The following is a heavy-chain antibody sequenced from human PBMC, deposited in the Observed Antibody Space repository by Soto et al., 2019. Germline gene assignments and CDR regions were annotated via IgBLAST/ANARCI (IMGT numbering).Heavy chain of an antibody. CDR2: ITYDGSNQ. Sequence: QVQLVESGGGVVQPGRSLRFSCAASGFIFGSYAMHWVRQAPGKGLEWVAVITYDGSNQYYADSVKGRFTISRDNSRNTLYLRMNSLNVDDTAVYYCARGYSITSEHCHYRSGCDWFDPWGQGAAVTVSS. CDR3: ARGYSITSEHCHYRSGCDWFDP. CDR1: GFIFGSYA. V-gene: IGHV3-30-3*01. D-gene: IGHD6-19*01. J-gene: IGHJ5*02.